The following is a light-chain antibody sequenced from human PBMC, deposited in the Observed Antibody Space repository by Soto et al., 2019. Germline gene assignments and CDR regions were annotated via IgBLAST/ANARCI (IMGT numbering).Light chain of an antibody. Sequence: QSVLTQPPSVSGAPGQRVTISCTGSSSNIGGGFDVHWYQQVPGTAPKLLIYGTTNRPSGVPDRISGSKSGPSVSLAITGLQTEDEAYYYCQSFDNRLNGLVFGGGTKLTVL. CDR2: GTT. J-gene: IGLJ3*02. CDR3: QSFDNRLNGLV. V-gene: IGLV1-40*01. CDR1: SSNIGGGFD.